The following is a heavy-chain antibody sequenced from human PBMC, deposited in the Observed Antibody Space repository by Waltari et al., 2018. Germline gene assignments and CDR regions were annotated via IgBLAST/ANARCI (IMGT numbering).Heavy chain of an antibody. D-gene: IGHD2-15*01. Sequence: QVQLVQSGAEVTKPGSSVKVSCKASGGPFSSYAISWVRQAPGQGLEWMGGIIPIFGTANYAQKFQGRVTITTDESTSTAYMELSSLRSEDTAVYYCARGYCSGGSCFPSHWFDPWGQGTLVTVSS. CDR2: IIPIFGTA. CDR3: ARGYCSGGSCFPSHWFDP. J-gene: IGHJ5*02. CDR1: GGPFSSYA. V-gene: IGHV1-69*05.